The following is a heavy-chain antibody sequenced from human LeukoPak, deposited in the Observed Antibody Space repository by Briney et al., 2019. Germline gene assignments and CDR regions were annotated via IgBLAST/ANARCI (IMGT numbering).Heavy chain of an antibody. D-gene: IGHD2-15*01. CDR1: GFTFSNAW. J-gene: IGHJ6*03. Sequence: PGGSLRLSCAASGFTFSNAWMSWVRQAPGKGLEWVGRIKSKTNGGTTDYAAPVKGRFTISRDDSKNTLYLQMNSLKTEDTAVYYCTTSEYCSGGGCYPSAYYYYYYMDVWGKGTTVTVSS. V-gene: IGHV3-15*01. CDR2: IKSKTNGGTT. CDR3: TTSEYCSGGGCYPSAYYYYYYMDV.